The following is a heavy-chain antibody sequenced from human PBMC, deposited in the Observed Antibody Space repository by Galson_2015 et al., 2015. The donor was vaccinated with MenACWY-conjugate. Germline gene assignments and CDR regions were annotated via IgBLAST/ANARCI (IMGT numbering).Heavy chain of an antibody. D-gene: IGHD6-6*01. CDR1: GASLSSGYYS. V-gene: IGHV4-30-2*01. J-gene: IGHJ4*02. CDR2: IYQSGSA. Sequence: TLSLTCVVSGASLSSGYYSWSWFRQPPGMGLEWLGFIYQSGSAHYNPSLKSRVTLSLDKSMNYFSLRLSSVTAADTAVYYCARGLVVEASRVFDYWGQGILVTVSS. CDR3: ARGLVVEASRVFDY.